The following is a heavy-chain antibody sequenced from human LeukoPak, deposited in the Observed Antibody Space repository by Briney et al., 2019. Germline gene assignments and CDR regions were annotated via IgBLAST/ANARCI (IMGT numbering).Heavy chain of an antibody. J-gene: IGHJ4*02. CDR1: GGSISSYY. CDR2: IYTTGST. Sequence: SETLSLTCTVSGGSISSYYWSWIRQPAGKGLEWIGRIYTTGSTNYNPSLKSRVTMSSDTSKNQLSLKLTSVTAADTAVCYCARGAGDDLDYWGQGTLVSVSS. CDR3: ARGAGDDLDY. V-gene: IGHV4-4*07. D-gene: IGHD7-27*01.